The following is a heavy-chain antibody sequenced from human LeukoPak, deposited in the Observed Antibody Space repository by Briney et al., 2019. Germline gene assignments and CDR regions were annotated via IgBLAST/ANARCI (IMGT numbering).Heavy chain of an antibody. V-gene: IGHV4-39*01. J-gene: IGHJ4*02. CDR2: IYYSGST. Sequence: PGGSLRLSCAASGFTFSDYYMSWIRQPPGKGLEWIGSIYYSGSTYYNPSLKSRVTISVDTSKNQFSLKLSSVTAADTAVYYCARHADTAMALGAYYFDYWGQGTLVTVSS. CDR1: GFTFSDYY. D-gene: IGHD5-18*01. CDR3: ARHADTAMALGAYYFDY.